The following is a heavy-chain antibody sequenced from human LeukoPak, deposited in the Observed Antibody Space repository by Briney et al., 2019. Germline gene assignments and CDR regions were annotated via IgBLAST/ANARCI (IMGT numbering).Heavy chain of an antibody. Sequence: GRSLRLSCAASGFTFSSYGMHWVRQAPGKGLEWVAVISYDGSNKYYADSVKGRFTISRDNSKNTLYLQMNSLRAEDTAEYYCAKLPTVTTDFDYWGQGTLVTVSS. J-gene: IGHJ4*02. CDR3: AKLPTVTTDFDY. V-gene: IGHV3-30*18. D-gene: IGHD4-17*01. CDR1: GFTFSSYG. CDR2: ISYDGSNK.